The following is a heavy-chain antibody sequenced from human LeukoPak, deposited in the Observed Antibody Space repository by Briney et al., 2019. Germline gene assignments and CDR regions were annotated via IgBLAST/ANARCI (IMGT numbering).Heavy chain of an antibody. V-gene: IGHV3-23*01. D-gene: IGHD2-8*01. CDR2: ITNSGGST. J-gene: IGHJ4*02. CDR1: GFTFSSYS. CDR3: AKGLTY. Sequence: GGSLRLSCAASGFTFSSYSMNWVRQAPGKGLEWVSAITNSGGSTYYADSVKGRFTISRDNSKNTLYLQMNSLRTEDSAVYYCAKGLTYGGQGTLVTVSS.